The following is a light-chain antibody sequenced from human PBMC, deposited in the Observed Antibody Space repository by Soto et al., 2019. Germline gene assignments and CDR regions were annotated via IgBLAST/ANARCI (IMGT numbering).Light chain of an antibody. CDR1: QRVGGNY. Sequence: ELVLTQSPVTLSLSPGERATLSCRASQRVGGNYLAWYQQKRGQSPRLLIYDASSSATDIPDRFSGSGSGTDFTLTITKVEPEDFAVYYCQQYGSRTWTFGQGTKLEMK. CDR3: QQYGSRTWT. V-gene: IGKV3-20*01. CDR2: DAS. J-gene: IGKJ1*01.